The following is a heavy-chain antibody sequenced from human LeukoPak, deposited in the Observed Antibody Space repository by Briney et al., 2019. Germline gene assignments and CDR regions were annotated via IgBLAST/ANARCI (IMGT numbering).Heavy chain of an antibody. V-gene: IGHV1-18*01. CDR2: ISAYNGNT. J-gene: IGHJ5*02. Sequence: ASVKVSCKASGYTFTSYGISWVRQAPGQGLEWMGWISAYNGNTNYAQKLQGRVTMTRNTSISTAYMELSSLRSEDTAVYYCASELLSFDPWGQGTLVTVSS. CDR1: GYTFTSYG. CDR3: ASELLSFDP. D-gene: IGHD2-15*01.